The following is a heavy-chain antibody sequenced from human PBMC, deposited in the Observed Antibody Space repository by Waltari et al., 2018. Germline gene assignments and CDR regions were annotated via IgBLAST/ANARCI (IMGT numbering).Heavy chain of an antibody. CDR1: GGSISSHY. CDR2: IYYSGRT. Sequence: QVQLQESGPGLVKPSETLSLTCTVSGGSISSHYWSWIRQPPGKGLEWIGYIYYSGRTNYNPSLKSRVTISVDTSKNQFSLKLSSVTAADTAVYYCAREATPGDYGMDVWGQGTTVTVSS. D-gene: IGHD5-12*01. V-gene: IGHV4-59*11. CDR3: AREATPGDYGMDV. J-gene: IGHJ6*02.